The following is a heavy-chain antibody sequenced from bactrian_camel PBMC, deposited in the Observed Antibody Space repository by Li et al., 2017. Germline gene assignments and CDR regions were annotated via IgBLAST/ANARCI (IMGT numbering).Heavy chain of an antibody. J-gene: IGHJ4*01. D-gene: IGHD6*01. Sequence: VQLVESGGGLVQPGGSLRLSCAASGFTFSSYYMYWVRQAPGKGLEWVSTISSGAYSTGYADSVKGRFTISRDNAENTVFLQMNSLSSEDTALYYCVRDINVGSSWLTDLLYWGQGTQVTVS. CDR2: ISSGAYST. CDR3: VRDINVGSSWLTDLLY. CDR1: GFTFSSYY. V-gene: IGHV3S40*01.